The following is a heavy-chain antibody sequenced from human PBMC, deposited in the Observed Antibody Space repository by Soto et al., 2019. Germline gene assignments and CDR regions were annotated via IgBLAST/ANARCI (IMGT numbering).Heavy chain of an antibody. J-gene: IGHJ4*02. Sequence: LRLSCAASGFSVTSNYMTWVRQAPGKGLECVSVIYAGGNTYYPDSVKGRFTISSDNSKNTLFLQMNNLRAEDTAVYYCARVTTFYDILTSSYALNYFDYWGQGTRVTVSS. CDR3: ARVTTFYDILTSSYALNYFDY. CDR1: GFSVTSNY. V-gene: IGHV3-53*01. D-gene: IGHD3-9*01. CDR2: IYAGGNT.